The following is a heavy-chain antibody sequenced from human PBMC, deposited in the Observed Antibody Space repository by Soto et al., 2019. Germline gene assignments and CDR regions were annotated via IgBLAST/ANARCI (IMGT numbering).Heavy chain of an antibody. CDR2: ISYDGSNK. Sequence: QVQLVESGGGVVQPGRSLRLSCAASGFTFSSYGMHWVRQAPGKGLEWVAVISYDGSNKYYADSVKGRFTISRDNSKNTLYLQMNSLRAEDTAVYYCAKERGWTFDYWGQGTLVNVSS. D-gene: IGHD6-19*01. V-gene: IGHV3-30*18. CDR3: AKERGWTFDY. J-gene: IGHJ4*02. CDR1: GFTFSSYG.